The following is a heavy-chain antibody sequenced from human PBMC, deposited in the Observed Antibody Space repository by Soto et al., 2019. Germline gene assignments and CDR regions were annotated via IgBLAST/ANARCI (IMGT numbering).Heavy chain of an antibody. CDR2: ISYDGSNK. Sequence: SLRLSCAASGFTFSSYAMHWVRQAPGKGLEWVAVISYDGSNKYYADSVKGRFTISRDNSKNTLYLQMNSLRAEDTAVYYCARDQEMATTTRYYYYGMDVWGQGTTVTVSS. CDR1: GFTFSSYA. V-gene: IGHV3-30-3*01. J-gene: IGHJ6*02. D-gene: IGHD1-1*01. CDR3: ARDQEMATTTRYYYYGMDV.